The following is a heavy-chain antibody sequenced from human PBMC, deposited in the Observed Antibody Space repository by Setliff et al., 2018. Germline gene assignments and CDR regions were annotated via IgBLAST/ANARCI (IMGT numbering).Heavy chain of an antibody. D-gene: IGHD2-15*01. Sequence: SLRLSCEVSGFTFDNHAMHWVRQAPGKGLEWVSGINWSGEIIGYADSVKGRFTFSRDNAKNSLFLEMNSLRPEDTAVYYCARTCSGSGCYAGLESWGQGTPVTVSS. J-gene: IGHJ4*02. CDR2: INWSGEII. CDR1: GFTFDNHA. V-gene: IGHV3-9*01. CDR3: ARTCSGSGCYAGLES.